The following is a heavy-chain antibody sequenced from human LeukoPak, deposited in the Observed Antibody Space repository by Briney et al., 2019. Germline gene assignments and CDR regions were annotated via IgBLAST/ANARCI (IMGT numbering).Heavy chain of an antibody. V-gene: IGHV1-24*01. J-gene: IGHJ4*02. CDR2: FDPENGET. D-gene: IGHD1-26*01. CDR1: GYILTELS. Sequence: ASVKVSCKVSGYILTELSMYWVRQAPGKGLEWMGGFDPENGETIYAQKFQGRVTMTEDTSTDTAYMDLSSLRSEDTAVYYCATGLWEWGEVGPTLNRDSWGQGTLVTVSS. CDR3: ATGLWEWGEVGPTLNRDS.